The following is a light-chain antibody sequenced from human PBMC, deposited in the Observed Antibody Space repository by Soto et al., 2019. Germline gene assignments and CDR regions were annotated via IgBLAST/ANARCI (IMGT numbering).Light chain of an antibody. J-gene: IGKJ4*01. CDR1: QSVSNY. CDR2: DAS. Sequence: EIVLTQSPATLSLSPGEGATLSCRASQSVSNYLAWYQQKPGQAPRLLIFDASKRATGIPARFSGSGSGTDFTLTISSLEPEDFAVYYCQQRSNWPLTFGGGTKVEIQ. CDR3: QQRSNWPLT. V-gene: IGKV3-11*01.